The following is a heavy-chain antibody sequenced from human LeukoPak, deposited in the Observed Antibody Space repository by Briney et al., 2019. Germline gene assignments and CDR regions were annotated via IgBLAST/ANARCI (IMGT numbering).Heavy chain of an antibody. V-gene: IGHV3-30*02. CDR3: AKIQSSAIVVVPAAMPGIDY. CDR2: IRYDGSNK. J-gene: IGHJ4*02. D-gene: IGHD2-2*01. Sequence: GGSLRLSCAASGFTFSSYGMHWVRQAPGKGLEWVAFIRYDGSNKYYADSVKGRFTISRDNSKNTLYLQMNSLRAEDTAVYYCAKIQSSAIVVVPAAMPGIDYWGQGTLVTVSS. CDR1: GFTFSSYG.